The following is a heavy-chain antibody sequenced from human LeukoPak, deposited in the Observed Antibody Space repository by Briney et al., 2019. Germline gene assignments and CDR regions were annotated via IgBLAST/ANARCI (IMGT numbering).Heavy chain of an antibody. Sequence: SETLSLTCTVPGGSISSSSYYWGWIRQPPGKGLEWIGSIYYSGSTYYNPSLKSRVTISVDTSKNQFSLKLSSVTAADTAVYYCASWGRRSYYFDYWGQGTLVTVSS. CDR2: IYYSGST. V-gene: IGHV4-39*01. CDR1: GGSISSSSYY. J-gene: IGHJ4*02. CDR3: ASWGRRSYYFDY. D-gene: IGHD7-27*01.